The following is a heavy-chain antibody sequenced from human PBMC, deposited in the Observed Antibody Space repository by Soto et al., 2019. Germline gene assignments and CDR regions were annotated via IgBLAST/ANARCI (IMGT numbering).Heavy chain of an antibody. J-gene: IGHJ3*01. Sequence: QVQLVQSGAEVKRPGATEKVSCKASGDIVTRSGINWLRQAPGQGLEWMGCISEYGDSNYSEKLQDRVSLTTDTYTNTAYMELRSLGSDDTGVYYCARGGGAYDVWGQGTRITVSS. CDR3: ARGGGAYDV. V-gene: IGHV1-18*01. CDR2: ISEYGDS. CDR1: GDIVTRSG.